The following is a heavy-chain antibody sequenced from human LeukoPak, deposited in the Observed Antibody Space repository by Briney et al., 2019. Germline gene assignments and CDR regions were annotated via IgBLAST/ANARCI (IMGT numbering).Heavy chain of an antibody. CDR1: GFTFSSYG. J-gene: IGHJ5*02. CDR2: IYSGGNT. Sequence: PGGSLRLSCAASGFTFSSYGMHWVRQAPGKGLGWVSVIYSGGNTYYADSVKGRFTISRDNSKNTLYLQMNSLRAEDTAVYYCARDQSEGWFDPWGQGTLVTVSS. V-gene: IGHV3-66*01. CDR3: ARDQSEGWFDP. D-gene: IGHD3-3*01.